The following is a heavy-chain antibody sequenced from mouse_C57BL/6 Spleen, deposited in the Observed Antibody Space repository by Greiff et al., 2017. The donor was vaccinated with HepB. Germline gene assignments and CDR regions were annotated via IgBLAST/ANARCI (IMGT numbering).Heavy chain of an antibody. V-gene: IGHV1-42*01. CDR2: INPSTGGT. Sequence: EVKLMESGPELVKPGASVKISCKASGYSFTGYYMNWVKQSPEKSLEWIGEINPSTGGTTYNQKFKAKATLTVDKSSSTAYMQLKSLTSEDSAVYYCARPQLGNWYFDVWGTGTTVTVSS. CDR3: ARPQLGNWYFDV. CDR1: GYSFTGYY. J-gene: IGHJ1*03. D-gene: IGHD4-1*02.